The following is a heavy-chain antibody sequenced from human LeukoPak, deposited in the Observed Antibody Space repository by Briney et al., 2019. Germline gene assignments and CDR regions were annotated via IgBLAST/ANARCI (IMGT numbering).Heavy chain of an antibody. CDR1: GFTFSSYA. V-gene: IGHV3-23*01. CDR3: AKVASPGWMGYYFDY. D-gene: IGHD2-2*01. Sequence: PGGFLRLSCAASGFTFSSYAMSWVRQAPGKGLEWVAAISGSGGSTYYADSVKGRFTISRDNSKNTLYLQMNSLRAEDTAVYYCAKVASPGWMGYYFDYWGQGTLVTVSS. CDR2: ISGSGGST. J-gene: IGHJ4*02.